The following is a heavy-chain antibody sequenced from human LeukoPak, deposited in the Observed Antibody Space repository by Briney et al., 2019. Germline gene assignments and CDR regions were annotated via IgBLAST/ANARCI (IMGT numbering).Heavy chain of an antibody. CDR3: ARVLGDSSGYYYRDDWFDP. CDR2: IKGDGSET. CDR1: GFTFSNFW. V-gene: IGHV3-7*01. D-gene: IGHD3-22*01. Sequence: PGGSLRLSCAASGFTFSNFWMTWVRQAPGKGLDWVANIKGDGSETHYVDSVKGRFTISRDNAQNSLYLQMNSLRAEDTAMYYCARVLGDSSGYYYRDDWFDPWGQGTLVTVSS. J-gene: IGHJ5*02.